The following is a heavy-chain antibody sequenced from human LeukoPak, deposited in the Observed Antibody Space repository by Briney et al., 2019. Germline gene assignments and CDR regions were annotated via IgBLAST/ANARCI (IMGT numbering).Heavy chain of an antibody. CDR3: AREEVSGPDAFDI. J-gene: IGHJ3*02. V-gene: IGHV4-59*01. CDR2: IYYSGST. Sequence: SETLSLTCTVSGVSISSYYWSWIRQPPGKGLEWIGYIYYSGSTNYNPSLKSRVTISVDPSKNQFSLKLSSVTAADTAVYYCAREEVSGPDAFDIWGQGTMVTVSS. D-gene: IGHD6-19*01. CDR1: GVSISSYY.